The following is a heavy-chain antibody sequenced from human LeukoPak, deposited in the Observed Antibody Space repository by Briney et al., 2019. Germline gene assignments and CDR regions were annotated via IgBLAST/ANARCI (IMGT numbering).Heavy chain of an antibody. CDR2: ISGSGGST. CDR1: GFTFSSYA. V-gene: IGHV3-23*01. D-gene: IGHD5-12*01. J-gene: IGHJ3*01. Sequence: PGGSLRLSCAASGFTFSSYAMSWVRQAPGKGLEWVSAISGSGGSTYYADSVRGRFTISRDNAQNTVFLQMNSLRVEDTAVYYCARGGYGHGFDVWGRGTMVTVSS. CDR3: ARGGYGHGFDV.